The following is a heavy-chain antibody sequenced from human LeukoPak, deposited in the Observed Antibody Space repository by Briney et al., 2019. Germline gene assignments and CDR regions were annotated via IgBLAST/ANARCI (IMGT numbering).Heavy chain of an antibody. CDR1: GFTFSSYA. CDR2: ITNGGGT. V-gene: IGHV3-23*01. Sequence: GSLRLSCTASGFTFSSYAMTWVRQAPGKALEWVSSITNGGGTHYADSVKGRFTISRDNSKNTLFLQMDSLRFEDTAVYYCVKDWKEQSCDADCLVYWGQGTLVTVSS. J-gene: IGHJ4*02. D-gene: IGHD1/OR15-1a*01. CDR3: VKDWKEQSCDADCLVY.